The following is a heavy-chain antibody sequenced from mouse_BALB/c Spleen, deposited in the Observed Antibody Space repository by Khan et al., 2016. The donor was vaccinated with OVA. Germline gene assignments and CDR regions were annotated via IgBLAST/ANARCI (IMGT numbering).Heavy chain of an antibody. J-gene: IGHJ3*01. V-gene: IGHV5-4*02. CDR3: ARGYYGDPFAY. D-gene: IGHD2-13*01. Sequence: EVELVESGGGLVKPGGSLKLSCAASGFTFSDYYMYWVRQTPEKRLEWVATISDGGSYTYYPDSVKGRFTISRDDVKNNLYLQMSSLKSEDTAMXYCARGYYGDPFAYWGQGTLVTVSA. CDR1: GFTFSDYY. CDR2: ISDGGSYT.